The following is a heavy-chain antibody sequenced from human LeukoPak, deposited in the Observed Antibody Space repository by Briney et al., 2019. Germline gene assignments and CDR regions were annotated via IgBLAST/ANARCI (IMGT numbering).Heavy chain of an antibody. V-gene: IGHV3-53*01. D-gene: IGHD6-19*01. CDR1: GFNVSSNY. J-gene: IGHJ3*02. CDR2: IYSGGST. CDR3: ARGRIYSSGWHLLQIDAFDI. Sequence: GGSLRLSCAASGFNVSSNYMSWVRQAPGKGLEWVSVIYSGGSTYYADSVKGRFTISRDNSKITLYLQMNSLRAEDTAVYYCARGRIYSSGWHLLQIDAFDIWGQGTMVTVSS.